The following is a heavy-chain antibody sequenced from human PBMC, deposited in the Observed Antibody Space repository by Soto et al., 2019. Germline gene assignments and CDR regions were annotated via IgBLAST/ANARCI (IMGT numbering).Heavy chain of an antibody. D-gene: IGHD6-6*01. V-gene: IGHV1-69*01. J-gene: IGHJ6*02. Sequence: QVQLVQSGAEVKKPGSSVKVTCKASGGTFSSYAISWVRQAPGQGLEWMGGIIPIFGTANYAQKFQGRVTITADESTSTAYRELSSLRSEDTAVYYCARGGARYSSSSRPGGYYYYGMDVCSQGTTVTVSS. CDR2: IIPIFGTA. CDR3: ARGGARYSSSSRPGGYYYYGMDV. CDR1: GGTFSSYA.